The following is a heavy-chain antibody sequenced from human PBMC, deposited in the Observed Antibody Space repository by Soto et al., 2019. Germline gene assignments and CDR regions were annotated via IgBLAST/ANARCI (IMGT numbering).Heavy chain of an antibody. CDR3: ARGGDIVATILFDY. Sequence: SETLSLTCAVYGGSFSGYYWSWIRQPPGKGLEWIGEINHSGSTNYNPSLKSRVTISVDTSKNQFSLKLSSVTAADTAVYYCARGGDIVATILFDYWGQGTLVTVSS. D-gene: IGHD5-12*01. CDR1: GGSFSGYY. CDR2: INHSGST. V-gene: IGHV4-34*01. J-gene: IGHJ4*02.